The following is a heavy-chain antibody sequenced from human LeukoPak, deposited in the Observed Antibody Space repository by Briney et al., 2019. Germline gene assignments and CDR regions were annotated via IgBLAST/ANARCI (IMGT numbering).Heavy chain of an antibody. D-gene: IGHD4-17*01. V-gene: IGHV4-34*01. Sequence: SETLSLTCAVYGESFSGYYWGWIRQTPGKGLEWIGEINHGGSTNYNPSLKSRVTMSVDTSKNQFSLNLASVTAADTAVYYCARASDNDDYSLDYFYYMDVWGEGTTVTVSS. CDR2: INHGGST. J-gene: IGHJ6*03. CDR1: GESFSGYY. CDR3: ARASDNDDYSLDYFYYMDV.